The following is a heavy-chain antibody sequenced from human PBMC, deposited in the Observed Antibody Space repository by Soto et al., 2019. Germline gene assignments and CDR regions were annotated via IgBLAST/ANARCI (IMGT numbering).Heavy chain of an antibody. J-gene: IGHJ4*02. CDR1: GLSVSDKY. CDR2: TYTGGNS. Sequence: GSLRLSCAASGLSVSDKYMSWVRQAPGKGPEWVSLTYTGGNSYFADSVKGRFIVSRDISKNTLFLHMNSLAAEDTAVYYCAREGYPYGLDFWGQGSLVTVSS. D-gene: IGHD3-10*01. V-gene: IGHV3-53*01. CDR3: AREGYPYGLDF.